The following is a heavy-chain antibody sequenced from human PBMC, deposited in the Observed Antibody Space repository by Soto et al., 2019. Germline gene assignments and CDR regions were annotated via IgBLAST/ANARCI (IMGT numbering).Heavy chain of an antibody. CDR3: ATATYYDSSGYYLSTYYYYGMDV. Sequence: ASVKVSCKASGYTFTSYGISWVRQAPGQGLEWMGWISAYNGNTNYAQKLQGRVTMTTDTSTSTAYMELRGLRSDDTAVYYCATATYYDSSGYYLSTYYYYGMDVWGQGTTVTVSS. CDR1: GYTFTSYG. J-gene: IGHJ6*02. V-gene: IGHV1-18*01. D-gene: IGHD3-22*01. CDR2: ISAYNGNT.